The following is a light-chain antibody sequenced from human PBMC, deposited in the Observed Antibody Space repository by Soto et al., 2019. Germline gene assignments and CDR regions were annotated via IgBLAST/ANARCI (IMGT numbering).Light chain of an antibody. Sequence: DIQMTQSPSTLSAFVGDRVTITCRASQSIGRRLAWYQQKPGKAPKVLIYKASSLQSGVPSRFSGGGSGTEFSLTISSLQPDDFATYYCQQYTTYVWTFGQGTKV. J-gene: IGKJ1*01. CDR2: KAS. V-gene: IGKV1-5*03. CDR3: QQYTTYVWT. CDR1: QSIGRR.